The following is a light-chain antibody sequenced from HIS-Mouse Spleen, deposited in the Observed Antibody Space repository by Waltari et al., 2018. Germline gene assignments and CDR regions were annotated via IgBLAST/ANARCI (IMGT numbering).Light chain of an antibody. CDR2: EGS. V-gene: IGLV2-23*01. Sequence: QSALTQPASVSGSPGQSITISCTGTTSDVGRYYLVSWYQQHPGKAPKLMIYEGSKRPSGVSNRFSGSKSGNTASLTISGLQAEDEADYYCCSYAVSSTWVFGGGTKLTVL. CDR1: TSDVGRYYL. CDR3: CSYAVSSTWV. J-gene: IGLJ3*02.